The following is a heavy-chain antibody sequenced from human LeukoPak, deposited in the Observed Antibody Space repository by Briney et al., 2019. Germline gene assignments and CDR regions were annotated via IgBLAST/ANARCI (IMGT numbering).Heavy chain of an antibody. CDR3: ARETVDIVATTWFDP. J-gene: IGHJ5*02. Sequence: GGSLRLSCAASGSTFSSYAMSWVRQAPGKGLEWVSSLSSTGGNTNYADSVKGRFTISRDNSKNTLYLQMNSLRAEDTAVYYCARETVDIVATTWFDPWGQGTLVTVSS. CDR2: LSSTGGNT. CDR1: GSTFSSYA. D-gene: IGHD5-12*01. V-gene: IGHV3-23*01.